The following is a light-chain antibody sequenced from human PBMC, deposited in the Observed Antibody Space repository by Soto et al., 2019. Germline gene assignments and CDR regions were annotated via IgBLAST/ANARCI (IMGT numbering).Light chain of an antibody. Sequence: EIVMTQSPATLSVSPGERATLSCMASQSVTSFLAWYQQKPGQAPRLLIYGASTRATGIPARFSGSGSGTAFTLTISSLQSEDFVVYYCQQYINWPLTFGGGTKVEI. V-gene: IGKV3-15*01. J-gene: IGKJ4*01. CDR3: QQYINWPLT. CDR2: GAS. CDR1: QSVTSF.